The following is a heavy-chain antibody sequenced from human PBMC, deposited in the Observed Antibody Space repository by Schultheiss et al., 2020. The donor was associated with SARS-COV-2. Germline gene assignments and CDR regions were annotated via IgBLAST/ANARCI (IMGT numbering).Heavy chain of an antibody. V-gene: IGHV4-59*12. CDR2: IYYSGST. CDR1: GGSISSYY. Sequence: SETLSLTCTVSGGSISSYYWSWIRQPAGKGLEWIGYIYYSGSTNYNPSLKSRVTISVDTSKNQFSLKLSSVTAADTAVYYCARGGEKYGGIDYWGQGTLVTVSS. CDR3: ARGGEKYGGIDY. D-gene: IGHD4-23*01. J-gene: IGHJ4*02.